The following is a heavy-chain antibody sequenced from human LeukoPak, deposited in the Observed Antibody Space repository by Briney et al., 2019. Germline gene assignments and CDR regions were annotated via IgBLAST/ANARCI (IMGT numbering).Heavy chain of an antibody. Sequence: SGTLSLTCAVSGGPISSSNWWSWVRQPPGKGLEWIGSIYYSGSTYYNPSLKSRVTISVDTSKNQFSLKLSSVTAADMAVYYCARHSYSGSFYFDYWGQGTLVTVSS. D-gene: IGHD1-26*01. J-gene: IGHJ4*02. CDR2: IYYSGST. V-gene: IGHV4-4*02. CDR3: ARHSYSGSFYFDY. CDR1: GGPISSSNW.